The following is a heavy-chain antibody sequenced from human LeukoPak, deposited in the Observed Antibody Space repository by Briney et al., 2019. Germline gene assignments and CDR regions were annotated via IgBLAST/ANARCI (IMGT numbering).Heavy chain of an antibody. CDR1: ARSISSGSYY. CDR2: IYTSGST. V-gene: IGHV4-61*02. D-gene: IGHD3-10*01. Sequence: SETLSLTCTGSARSISSGSYYWRWLRQPAGRGLEWLGRIYTSGSTNYNPSLKSRVTISVDTSKNQFSLKLSSVTAADTAVYYCASEGGLGSYYTYYFDYWGQGTLVTVSS. J-gene: IGHJ4*02. CDR3: ASEGGLGSYYTYYFDY.